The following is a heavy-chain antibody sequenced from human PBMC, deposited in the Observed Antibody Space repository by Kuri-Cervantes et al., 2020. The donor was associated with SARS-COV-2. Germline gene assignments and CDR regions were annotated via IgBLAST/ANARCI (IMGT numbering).Heavy chain of an antibody. J-gene: IGHJ5*02. Sequence: GSLRLSCAVSGGSISSSNWWSWVRQPPGKGLEWIGEINHSGSTNYNPSLKSRVTISVDTSKNQFSLKLSSVTAADTAVYYCARGREYYDFWSGPPVWFDPWGQGTLVTSPQ. D-gene: IGHD3-3*01. CDR3: ARGREYYDFWSGPPVWFDP. CDR2: INHSGST. V-gene: IGHV4-4*02. CDR1: GGSISSSNW.